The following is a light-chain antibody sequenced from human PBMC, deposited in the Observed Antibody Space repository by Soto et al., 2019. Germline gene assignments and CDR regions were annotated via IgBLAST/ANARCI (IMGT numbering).Light chain of an antibody. CDR3: AAWDDSLTGLL. CDR2: DDT. J-gene: IGLJ2*01. Sequence: SYELTQPPSVSVAPGQTARISCGGNNIGSRSVHWYQRKAGQAPVLVVYDDTDRPSGIPERFSGSSSGSAATLTISRVEAGDEADYYCAAWDDSLTGLLIGGGTKLTVL. CDR1: NIGSRS. V-gene: IGLV3-21*02.